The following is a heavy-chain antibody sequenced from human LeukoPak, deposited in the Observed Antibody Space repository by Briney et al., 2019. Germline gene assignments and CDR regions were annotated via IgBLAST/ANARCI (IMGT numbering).Heavy chain of an antibody. J-gene: IGHJ4*02. CDR3: ARPYDFWSGHFDY. V-gene: IGHV3-23*01. Sequence: GGSLRLSCAASGFTFSSYGMSWVRQAPGKGLEWVSAISGSGGSTYYADSVKGRFTISRDNSKNTLYLQMNSLRAEDTAVYYCARPYDFWSGHFDYWGQGTLVTVSS. CDR1: GFTFSSYG. D-gene: IGHD3-3*01. CDR2: ISGSGGST.